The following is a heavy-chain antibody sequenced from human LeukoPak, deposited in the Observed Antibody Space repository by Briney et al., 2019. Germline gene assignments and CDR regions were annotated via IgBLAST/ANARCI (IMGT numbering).Heavy chain of an antibody. Sequence: SETLSLTCTVSGGSISSYWIWIRQPAGKGLEWIVRIYASGSTYYNPSLKSQVTMSVDTSKNQFSLRLTTVTAADTAVYYCARDSNLEYSSSRGLGRWGQGTLVTVSS. CDR3: ARDSNLEYSSSRGLGR. CDR2: IYASGST. J-gene: IGHJ4*02. CDR1: GGSISSY. V-gene: IGHV4-4*07. D-gene: IGHD6-6*01.